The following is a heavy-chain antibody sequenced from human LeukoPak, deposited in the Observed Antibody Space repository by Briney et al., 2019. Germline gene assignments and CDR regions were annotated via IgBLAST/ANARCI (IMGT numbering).Heavy chain of an antibody. V-gene: IGHV4-59*08. Sequence: SETLSLTCTVSGGSISSYYWSWIRQPPGKGLEWIGYIYYSGSTNYNPSLKSRVTISVDTSKNQFSLKLSSVTAADTAVYYCARIQGMATIPWGNWFDPWGQGTLVTVSS. D-gene: IGHD5-24*01. CDR1: GGSISSYY. CDR3: ARIQGMATIPWGNWFDP. CDR2: IYYSGST. J-gene: IGHJ5*02.